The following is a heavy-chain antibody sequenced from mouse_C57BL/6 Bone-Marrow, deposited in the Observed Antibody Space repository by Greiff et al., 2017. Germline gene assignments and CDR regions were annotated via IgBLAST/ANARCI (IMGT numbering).Heavy chain of an antibody. CDR3: ARLYYSSAY. CDR2: ISSGGSCT. CDR1: GFTFSSYG. Sequence: EVKLMESGGDLVKPGGSLKLSCAASGFTFSSYGMSWVRQTPDKRLEWVATISSGGSCTYYPDSVKGRFTISRDNAKNTLYLQMSSLKSEDTAMYYCARLYYSSAYWGQGTLVTVSA. V-gene: IGHV5-6*01. J-gene: IGHJ3*01. D-gene: IGHD1-1*02.